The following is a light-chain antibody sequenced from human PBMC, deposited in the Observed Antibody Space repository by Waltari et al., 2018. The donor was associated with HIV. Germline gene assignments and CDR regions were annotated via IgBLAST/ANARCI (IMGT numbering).Light chain of an antibody. Sequence: SYDLTQAPSLSVSPGQAAKILCSGFNLSNNYVSWYQQKPGQSPLLLIFQDRKRPSGSPERFSGSSSGNTATLTISGTQSVDEADYFCQAWGNNTVVFGGGTKLTVL. CDR2: QDR. CDR1: NLSNNY. J-gene: IGLJ2*01. CDR3: QAWGNNTVV. V-gene: IGLV3-1*01.